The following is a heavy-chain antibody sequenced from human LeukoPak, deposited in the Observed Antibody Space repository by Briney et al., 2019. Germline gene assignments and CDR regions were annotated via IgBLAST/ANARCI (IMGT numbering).Heavy chain of an antibody. Sequence: GGSLRLSCAASGFTFSSYGMHWVRQAPGKGLEWVAVISYDGSNKYYADSVKGRFTISRDNSKNTLYLQMNSLRAEDTAVYYCAKDRPMYYYDSSGYYDYWGQGTLVTVSS. CDR1: GFTFSSYG. J-gene: IGHJ4*02. D-gene: IGHD3-22*01. CDR3: AKDRPMYYYDSSGYYDY. CDR2: ISYDGSNK. V-gene: IGHV3-30*18.